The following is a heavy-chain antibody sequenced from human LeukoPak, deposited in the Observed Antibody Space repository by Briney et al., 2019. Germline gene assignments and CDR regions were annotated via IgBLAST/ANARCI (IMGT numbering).Heavy chain of an antibody. V-gene: IGHV1-69*01. CDR3: ARGAGTSYYFDY. D-gene: IGHD1-1*01. Sequence: ASVKVSCKASGGTFSSYAISWVRQAPGQGLEWMGGIIPIFGTANYAQKFQGRVTITADESTSTAYMELSSLRSEDTAVYYCARGAGTSYYFDYWGQGTLVTVSS. CDR2: IIPIFGTA. J-gene: IGHJ4*02. CDR1: GGTFSSYA.